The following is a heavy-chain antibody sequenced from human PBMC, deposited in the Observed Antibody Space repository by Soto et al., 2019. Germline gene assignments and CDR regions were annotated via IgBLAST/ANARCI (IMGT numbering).Heavy chain of an antibody. Sequence: PGGSLRLSCAASGFTFSSYGMHWVRQAPGKGLEWVAVISYDGSNKYYADSVKGRFTISRDNSKNTLYLQMNSLGAEDTAVYYCAKYYCDSSGYFGPFDYWGQGTLVTVSS. CDR3: AKYYCDSSGYFGPFDY. J-gene: IGHJ4*02. D-gene: IGHD3-22*01. V-gene: IGHV3-30*18. CDR1: GFTFSSYG. CDR2: ISYDGSNK.